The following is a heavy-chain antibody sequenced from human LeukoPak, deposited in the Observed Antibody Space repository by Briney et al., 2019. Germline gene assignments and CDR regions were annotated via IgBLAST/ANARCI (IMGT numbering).Heavy chain of an antibody. J-gene: IGHJ4*02. CDR3: ARRGSGRSFDH. CDR1: GFTFSSYS. Sequence: GGSLRLSCAASGFTFSSYSMNWVRQAPGKGLEWVSYISSSSSTIYYADSVKGRFTISRDNAKNSLYLQMNSLRAEDTAVYYCARRGSGRSFDHWGQGTLVTVSS. D-gene: IGHD6-19*01. V-gene: IGHV3-48*01. CDR2: ISSSSSTI.